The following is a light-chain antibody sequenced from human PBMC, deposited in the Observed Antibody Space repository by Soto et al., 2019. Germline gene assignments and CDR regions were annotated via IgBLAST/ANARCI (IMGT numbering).Light chain of an antibody. CDR2: DVT. Sequence: QSVLTQAASVSGSPGQSITISCTGTSRDVGGSNSVSWYQQHPGKAPKLLIYDVTNRPSGVSNRFSGSKSGNTASLTISGLQAEDEADYYCSSYTSSSTVVFSGGTKLTVL. CDR3: SSYTSSSTVV. J-gene: IGLJ2*01. V-gene: IGLV2-14*01. CDR1: SRDVGGSNS.